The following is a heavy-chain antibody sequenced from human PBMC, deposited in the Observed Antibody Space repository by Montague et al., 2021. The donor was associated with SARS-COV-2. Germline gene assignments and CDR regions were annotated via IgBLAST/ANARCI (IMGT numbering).Heavy chain of an antibody. D-gene: IGHD4-17*01. Sequence: SETLSLTCTVYVGSISSTTYRWGWIRQPPRQGLVWIGFLSYSGTTFYNPSLKSRISMSVDTPKSQFSLNLTSVTAADTAVYYCARHYGSSLDSWGQGILVAVSS. CDR1: VGSISSTTYR. J-gene: IGHJ4*02. CDR2: LSYSGTT. CDR3: ARHYGSSLDS. V-gene: IGHV4-39*01.